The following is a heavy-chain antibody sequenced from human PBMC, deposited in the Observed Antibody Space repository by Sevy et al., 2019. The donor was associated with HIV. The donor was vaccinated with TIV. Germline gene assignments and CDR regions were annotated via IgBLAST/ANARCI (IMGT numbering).Heavy chain of an antibody. D-gene: IGHD1-1*01. V-gene: IGHV3-13*01. J-gene: IGHJ2*01. CDR2: IGADGAT. CDR3: ARAAQTGYFWYFDL. Sequence: GGSLRLSCAASGFTFSNHGMHWVRQVAGQGLEWVSAIGADGATYYPDSMKGRLTISRGNAKNSSYLQMNSLTDGDTAVYYCARAAQTGYFWYFDLWGRGTLVTVSS. CDR1: GFTFSNHG.